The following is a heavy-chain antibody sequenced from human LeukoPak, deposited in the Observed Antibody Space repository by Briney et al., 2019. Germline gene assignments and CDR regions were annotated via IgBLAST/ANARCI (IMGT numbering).Heavy chain of an antibody. D-gene: IGHD3-22*01. J-gene: IGHJ4*02. Sequence: GGSLRLSCAASGFTFSSYWMSWVRQAPGKGLEWVSSISSSSSYIYYADSVKGRFTISRDNAKNSLYLQMNSLRAEDTAVYYCARLYDGSAYHADHFDYWGQGTPVIVSS. CDR3: ARLYDGSAYHADHFDY. CDR1: GFTFSSYW. CDR2: ISSSSSYI. V-gene: IGHV3-21*01.